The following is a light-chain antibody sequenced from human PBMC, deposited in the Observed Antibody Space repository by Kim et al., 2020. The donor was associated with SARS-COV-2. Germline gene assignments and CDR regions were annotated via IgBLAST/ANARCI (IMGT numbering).Light chain of an antibody. CDR1: QYIDNW. CDR2: DAS. J-gene: IGKJ2*01. CDR3: QHRRTWPLT. V-gene: IGKV3-11*01. Sequence: SFSQGQRATLSCRASQYIDNWLAWYQQKPGQVPRLLIYDASNRATGIPARFSGSGSGTDFTLTISSLEPEDFAVYYCQHRRTWPLTFGQGTKLEI.